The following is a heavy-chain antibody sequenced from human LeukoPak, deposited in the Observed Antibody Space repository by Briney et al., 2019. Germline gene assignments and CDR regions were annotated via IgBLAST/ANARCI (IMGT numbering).Heavy chain of an antibody. CDR3: AKDQRSDPKAYYYDSSGYSY. CDR1: GFTFSDYG. V-gene: IGHV3-23*01. Sequence: GGSLRLSCAASGFTFSDYGMHWVRQAPGKGLEWVSAISGSGGSTYYADSVKGRFTISRDNSKNTLYLQMNSLRAEDTAVYYCAKDQRSDPKAYYYDSSGYSYWGQGTLVTVSS. D-gene: IGHD3-22*01. CDR2: ISGSGGST. J-gene: IGHJ4*02.